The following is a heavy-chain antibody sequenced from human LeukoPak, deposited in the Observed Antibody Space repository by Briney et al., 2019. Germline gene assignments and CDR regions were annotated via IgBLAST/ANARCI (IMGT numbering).Heavy chain of an antibody. CDR2: IWYDGSNK. Sequence: GGSLRLSCAASGFTFSSYGMHWDRQAPGKGLEWGAVIWYDGSNKYYADSVKGRFTISRDNSKNTLYLQMNSLRAEDTAVYYCARMGFYDILTGYLDYWGQGTLVTVSS. J-gene: IGHJ4*02. D-gene: IGHD3-9*01. V-gene: IGHV3-33*01. CDR1: GFTFSSYG. CDR3: ARMGFYDILTGYLDY.